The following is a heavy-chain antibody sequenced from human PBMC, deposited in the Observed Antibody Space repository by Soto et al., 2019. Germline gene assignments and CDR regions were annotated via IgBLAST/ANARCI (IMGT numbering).Heavy chain of an antibody. CDR1: GGSINTFY. CDR2: IFSSGST. J-gene: IGHJ4*02. CDR3: AREGSYSAYNFAHGIQLWSFDF. D-gene: IGHD5-12*01. V-gene: IGHV4-4*07. Sequence: SETLSLTCAVSGGSINTFYWSWVRQPAGKGLEWIGRIFSSGSTSFNPSLESRVAMSVDTSKNHFSLNLSSVTAADMAVYYCAREGSYSAYNFAHGIQLWSFDFWGQGALVTVSS.